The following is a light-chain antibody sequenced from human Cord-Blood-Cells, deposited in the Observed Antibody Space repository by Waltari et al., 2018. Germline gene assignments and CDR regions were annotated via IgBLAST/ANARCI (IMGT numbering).Light chain of an antibody. CDR2: AAS. CDR1: QGISKY. V-gene: IGKV1-27*01. J-gene: IGKJ1*01. CDR3: QKYNSAPWT. Sequence: DIQMPQPPSSLSASVGNRVTITCRASQGISKYLAWYQQKPGKVPKLLIYAASTLQSGVPSRFSGSGSGTDFTLTISSLQPEDVATYYCQKYNSAPWTFGQGTKVEIK.